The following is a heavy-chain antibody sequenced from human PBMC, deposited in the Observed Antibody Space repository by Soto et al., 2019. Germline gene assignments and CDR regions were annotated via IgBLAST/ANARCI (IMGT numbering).Heavy chain of an antibody. V-gene: IGHV4-59*01. Sequence: KTSETLSLTCTVSGGSISSYYWSWIRQPPGKGLEWIGYIYYSGSTNYNPSLKSRVTISVDTSKNQFPLKLSSVTAADTAVYYCARVLPDYRVVDYWGQGTLVTVSS. CDR1: GGSISSYY. CDR2: IYYSGST. D-gene: IGHD4-4*01. CDR3: ARVLPDYRVVDY. J-gene: IGHJ4*02.